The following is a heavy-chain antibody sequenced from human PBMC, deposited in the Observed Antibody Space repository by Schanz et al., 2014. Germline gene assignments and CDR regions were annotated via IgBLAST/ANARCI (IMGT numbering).Heavy chain of an antibody. CDR2: INPNSGAT. J-gene: IGHJ4*02. V-gene: IGHV1-2*02. D-gene: IGHD2-2*01. CDR3: ARGPSILDY. Sequence: QVQLVQSGAEVKKPGASVKVSCKASGYTFTVYYMHWVRQAPGQGLEWLGWINPNSGATIYAQNFQGRVTMTRETSISTAYMELSRLRSDDTAVYYCARGPSILDYWGQGTLVTVSS. CDR1: GYTFTVYY.